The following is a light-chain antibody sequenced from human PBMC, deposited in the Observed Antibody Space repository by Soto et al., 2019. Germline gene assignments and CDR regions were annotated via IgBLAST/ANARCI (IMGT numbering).Light chain of an antibody. Sequence: EIVLTQSPGTLSLSPGERATLSCRASQSVSSSSLAWYQQRPGQAPKLLIYVASSRATGIPDRFSGSGSGTDFTLTISRLEPEDFAVYYCQQYGSSPVTFGPGTKVDIK. V-gene: IGKV3-20*01. CDR1: QSVSSSS. CDR3: QQYGSSPVT. J-gene: IGKJ1*01. CDR2: VAS.